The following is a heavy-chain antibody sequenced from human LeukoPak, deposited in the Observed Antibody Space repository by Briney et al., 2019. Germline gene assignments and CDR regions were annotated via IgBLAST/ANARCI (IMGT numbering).Heavy chain of an antibody. CDR3: ARDRRRDLVFDY. CDR2: IDPNSGGT. CDR1: AFTFTGYY. Sequence: GASVKVSCKASAFTFTGYYIHWVRQAPGQGREWMGWIDPNSGGTNYAQKFQGRVTLSRDTSINTAYMELSRLRSDDTAVYYCARDRRRDLVFDYWGQGTLVTVSS. V-gene: IGHV1-2*02. J-gene: IGHJ4*02.